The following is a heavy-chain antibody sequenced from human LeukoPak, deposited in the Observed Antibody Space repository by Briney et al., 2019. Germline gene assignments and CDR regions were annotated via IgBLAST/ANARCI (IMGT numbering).Heavy chain of an antibody. J-gene: IGHJ4*02. CDR2: IWYDGSNK. D-gene: IGHD5-24*01. CDR3: ARGEMATMVLDY. Sequence: GGSLRLSCAASGFTVSSNYMSWVRQAPGKGLEWVAVIWYDGSNKYYADSVKGRFTISRDNSKNTLYLQMNSLRAEDTAVYYCARGEMATMVLDYWGQGTLVTVSS. V-gene: IGHV3-33*08. CDR1: GFTVSSNY.